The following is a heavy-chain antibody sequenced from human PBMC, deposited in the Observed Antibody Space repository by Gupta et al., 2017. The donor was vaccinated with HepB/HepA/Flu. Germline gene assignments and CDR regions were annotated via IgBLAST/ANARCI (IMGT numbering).Heavy chain of an antibody. V-gene: IGHV4-34*01. CDR2: IDHSGNP. J-gene: IGHJ3*02. D-gene: IGHD3-3*01. Sequence: VPLQQWGAGLLTPSVPLSLTCAVYGGPFSAYFWTWLRQPPGTGLEWIGEIDHSGNPNYNQSLNRRLTRSVDTSNNHFSLKLNSGTAADTDGYYGERGPFFLRAFESWGQGIMVTVSS. CDR3: ERGPFFLRAFES. CDR1: GGPFSAYF.